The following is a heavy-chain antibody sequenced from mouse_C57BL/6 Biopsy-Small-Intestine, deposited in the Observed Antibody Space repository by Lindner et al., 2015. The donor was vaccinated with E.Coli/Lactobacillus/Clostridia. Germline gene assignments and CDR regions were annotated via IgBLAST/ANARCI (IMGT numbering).Heavy chain of an antibody. J-gene: IGHJ3*01. Sequence: VQLQESGARACEGQGPSVRLSCTASGFNIKDYFMHWVKQRPEQDLEWIGRIDPEDGETKYAPKFQGKATIKTDTSSNTAYLQLSSLTFEDTAVYYCARGDDYLFTYWGQGTLVTVSA. D-gene: IGHD2-4*01. CDR2: IDPEDGET. CDR1: GFNIKDYF. CDR3: ARGDDYLFTY. V-gene: IGHV14-2*01.